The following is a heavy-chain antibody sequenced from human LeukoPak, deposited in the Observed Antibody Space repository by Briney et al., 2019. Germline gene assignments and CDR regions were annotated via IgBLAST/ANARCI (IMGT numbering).Heavy chain of an antibody. CDR1: GGSISSYF. D-gene: IGHD5-24*01. CDR3: ARGDRREGYRFDS. Sequence: SETLSLTCTVSGGSISSYFWSWIRQPPGKGLEWIGDIYYSGSTNYNPSVKSRVTISVDTSKNQFSLKLGSVTAADTAVYYCARGDRREGYRFDSWGQGALVTVSP. CDR2: IYYSGST. J-gene: IGHJ4*02. V-gene: IGHV4-59*01.